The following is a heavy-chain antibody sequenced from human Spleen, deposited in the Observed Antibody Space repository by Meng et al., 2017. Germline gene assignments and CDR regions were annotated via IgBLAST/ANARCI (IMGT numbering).Heavy chain of an antibody. CDR1: GFTFENYY. J-gene: IGHJ5*02. CDR3: AKDNWNYGGGWFDP. CDR2: IGSRYGYI. V-gene: IGHV3-21*02. Sequence: EVQLAESGGGLVKPGGSLRLSCTASGFTFENYYMNWVRRAPGKGLEWIASIGSRYGYISYADSVRGRFTISRDNARNSLYLQMNSLRGDDTAVYYCAKDNWNYGGGWFDPWGQGTLVTVSS. D-gene: IGHD1-7*01.